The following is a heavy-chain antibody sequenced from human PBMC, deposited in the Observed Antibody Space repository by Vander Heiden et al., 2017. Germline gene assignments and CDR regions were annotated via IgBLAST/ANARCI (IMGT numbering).Heavy chain of an antibody. Sequence: QVQLVQSGAEVKTPGASVPVSCKASGYPFTDYEINWVRQAAGQGLEWVGWMDPKTGKTGYAQKFQGRVAMTRNTSITTASMELSSLRSEDTAVYYRARYCSSASCYKFDYWGQGTLVTVSS. CDR3: ARYCSSASCYKFDY. CDR2: MDPKTGKT. CDR1: GYPFTDYE. V-gene: IGHV1-8*01. D-gene: IGHD2-2*01. J-gene: IGHJ4*02.